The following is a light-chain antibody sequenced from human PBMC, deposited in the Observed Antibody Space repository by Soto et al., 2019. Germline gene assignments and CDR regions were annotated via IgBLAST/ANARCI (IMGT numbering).Light chain of an antibody. CDR3: AAWDDSLSGWV. V-gene: IGLV1-47*02. J-gene: IGLJ3*02. Sequence: QSVLTQPPSASGTPGQRVTISCFGSSSNIGRDYVYWFQQIPGTIPKLLIYTNNHRSSGVPDRFSGSKSGTSASLVISGLRSEDEADYYCAAWDDSLSGWVFGGGTKLTVL. CDR1: SSNIGRDY. CDR2: TNN.